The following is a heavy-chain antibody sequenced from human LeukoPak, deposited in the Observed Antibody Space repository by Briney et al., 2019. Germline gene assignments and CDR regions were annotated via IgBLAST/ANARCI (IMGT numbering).Heavy chain of an antibody. Sequence: GGSLRLSCAASGFTFSSYWMHWVRQAPGKGLVWVSRISPDGSTTGHADSVKGRFTTSRDNAKNTLFLQMNSLRDEDTAVYYCTRDFDFSSAIWGQGTLVTVSS. CDR3: TRDFDFSSAI. D-gene: IGHD3-3*01. V-gene: IGHV3-74*01. CDR2: ISPDGSTT. CDR1: GFTFSSYW. J-gene: IGHJ4*02.